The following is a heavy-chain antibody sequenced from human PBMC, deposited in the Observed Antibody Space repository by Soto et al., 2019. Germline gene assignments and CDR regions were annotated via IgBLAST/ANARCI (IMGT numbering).Heavy chain of an antibody. CDR1: GGSFSGYY. V-gene: IGHV4-34*01. CDR2: INHSGST. CDR3: ARGGYDFGSGYDGTNFDC. J-gene: IGHJ4*02. Sequence: QVQLQQWGAGVLKPSETLSLTCAVYGGSFSGYYWSWIRQPPGKGLEGIGEINHSGSTNYNPSLKSRDTISVDTSKNQFSLKLSSVTAADTAVYYWARGGYDFGSGYDGTNFDCWGQGTLVTVSS. D-gene: IGHD3-3*01.